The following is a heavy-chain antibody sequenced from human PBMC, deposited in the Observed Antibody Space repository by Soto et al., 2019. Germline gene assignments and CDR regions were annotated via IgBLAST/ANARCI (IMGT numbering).Heavy chain of an antibody. CDR1: GGTFSSYA. Sequence: QVQLVQSGAEVKKPGSSVKVSCKASGGTFSSYAISWVRQAPGQGLEWMGGIIPIFGTANYAQKFQGRVTITADESTSTAYMELSSLRSEDTAVYYCARDLDYGGNSLAWLDPWGQGTLVTVSS. CDR2: IIPIFGTA. CDR3: ARDLDYGGNSLAWLDP. J-gene: IGHJ5*02. D-gene: IGHD4-17*01. V-gene: IGHV1-69*01.